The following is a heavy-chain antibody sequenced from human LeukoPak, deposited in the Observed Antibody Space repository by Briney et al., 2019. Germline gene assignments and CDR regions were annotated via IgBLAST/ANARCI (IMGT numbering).Heavy chain of an antibody. CDR2: INHSGST. J-gene: IGHJ4*02. CDR1: GGSISSYY. CDR3: ARAYYDSSGYYFGSLDY. V-gene: IGHV4-34*01. Sequence: PSETLSLTCTVSGGSISSYYWSWIRQPPGKGLEWIGEINHSGSTNYNPSLKSRVTISVDTSKNQFSLKLSSVTAADTAVYYCARAYYDSSGYYFGSLDYWGQGTLVTVSS. D-gene: IGHD3-22*01.